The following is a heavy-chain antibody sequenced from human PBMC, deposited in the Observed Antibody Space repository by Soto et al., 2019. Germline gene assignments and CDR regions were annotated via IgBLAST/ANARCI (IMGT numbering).Heavy chain of an antibody. CDR2: IYYSGST. D-gene: IGHD3-16*01. CDR1: CGSISSGDYY. V-gene: IGHV4-30-4*01. Sequence: LSLTCTVSCGSISSGDYYWSWIRQPPGKGLEWIGYIYYSGSTYYNPSLKSRVTISVDTSKNQFSLKLSSVTAADTAVYYCARDRGGNAFDIWGQGTMVTVSS. CDR3: ARDRGGNAFDI. J-gene: IGHJ3*02.